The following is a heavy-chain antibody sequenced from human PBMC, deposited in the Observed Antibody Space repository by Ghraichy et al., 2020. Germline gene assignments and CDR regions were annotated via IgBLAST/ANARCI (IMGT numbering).Heavy chain of an antibody. D-gene: IGHD2-2*01. CDR2: IYWNDDK. CDR3: ARMRYCSRRTAACSRVDAFDI. J-gene: IGHJ3*02. V-gene: IGHV2-5*01. CDR1: GFSLSTSGVG. Sequence: SGPTLVKPTQTLTLTCTFSGFSLSTSGVGVGWIRQPPGKALEWLALIYWNDDKRYSPSLKSRLTITKDTSKNQVVLTMTNMDPVDTATYYCARMRYCSRRTAACSRVDAFDIWGQGTMVTVSS.